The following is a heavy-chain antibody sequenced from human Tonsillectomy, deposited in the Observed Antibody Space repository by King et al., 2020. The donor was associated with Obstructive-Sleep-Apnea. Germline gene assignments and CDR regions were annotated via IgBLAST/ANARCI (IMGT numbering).Heavy chain of an antibody. CDR3: TRAVQGHYYGSSMQYFGMDV. CDR2: IRSKTYGGTT. CDR1: GFNFWDHA. Sequence: VQLVESGGGLVQPGRSLRLSCKGSGFNFWDHALNWFRQAPGKGLEWVSFIRSKTYGGTTDYAASVKGRFSISRDDSKSIAHLQMNSLKTEDTAVYYCTRAVQGHYYGSSMQYFGMDVWGQGTTVTVSS. V-gene: IGHV3-49*03. J-gene: IGHJ6*02. D-gene: IGHD3-10*01.